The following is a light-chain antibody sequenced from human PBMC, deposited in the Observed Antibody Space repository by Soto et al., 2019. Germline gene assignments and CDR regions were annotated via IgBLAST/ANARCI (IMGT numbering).Light chain of an antibody. CDR1: QEISNY. J-gene: IGKJ1*01. CDR2: DAS. V-gene: IGKV1-33*01. CDR3: QQYDHLPRT. Sequence: DIQMIQSPSSLSASVGDRVTITCQASQEISNYLNWYQQKPGKAPKLLIYDASNLERGVPSRFSGRGSGTDFTFTFSSLQPEDFATYYCQQYDHLPRTFGRGTKVEI.